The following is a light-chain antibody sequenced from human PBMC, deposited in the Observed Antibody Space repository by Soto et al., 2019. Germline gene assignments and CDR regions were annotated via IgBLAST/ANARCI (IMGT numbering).Light chain of an antibody. J-gene: IGKJ5*01. Sequence: DVVMTQTPLSLSVAPGQPASISCKSSQSLLHITGETFLFWYLQKPGQSPQLPIYEVSTRVSGVTDRCSGSGSGTDFTLEISRVETDDVGIYYCMQSTQLPPTFGQGTRLGIE. CDR2: EVS. CDR1: QSLLHITGETF. CDR3: MQSTQLPPT. V-gene: IGKV2D-29*02.